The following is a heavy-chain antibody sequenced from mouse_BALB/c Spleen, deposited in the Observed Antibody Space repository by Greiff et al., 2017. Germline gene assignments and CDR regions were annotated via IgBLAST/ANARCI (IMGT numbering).Heavy chain of an antibody. CDR1: GFTFNTYA. V-gene: IGHV10-1*02. CDR3: VKDYGSEFYYAMDY. D-gene: IGHD1-1*01. J-gene: IGHJ4*01. Sequence: VQLKESGGGLVQPKGSLKLSCAASGFTFNTYAMNWVRQAPGKGLEWVARIRSKSNNYATYYADSVKDRFTISRDDSQSMLYLQMNNLKTEDTAMYYCVKDYGSEFYYAMDYWGQGTSVTVSS. CDR2: IRSKSNNYAT.